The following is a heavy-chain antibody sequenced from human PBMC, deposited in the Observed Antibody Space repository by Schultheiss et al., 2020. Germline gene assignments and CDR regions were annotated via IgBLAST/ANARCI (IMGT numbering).Heavy chain of an antibody. J-gene: IGHJ4*02. CDR3: ARGSIAVAGHDY. CDR2: MFTSGST. Sequence: SETLSLTCAVYGGSFSGYYWSWIRQPPGKGLEWIGRMFTSGSTNFLPSLKSRVTMSVDTSKNQFSLKLSSVTAADTAVYYCARGSIAVAGHDYWGQGTLVTVSS. V-gene: IGHV4-59*10. D-gene: IGHD6-19*01. CDR1: GGSFSGYY.